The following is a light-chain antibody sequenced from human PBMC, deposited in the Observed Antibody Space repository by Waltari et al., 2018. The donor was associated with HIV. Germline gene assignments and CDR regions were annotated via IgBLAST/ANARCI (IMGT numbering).Light chain of an antibody. Sequence: QPVLTQLPSMSGTPGQTVTISCSGSNSNIGSSSMYWYQHLPGTTPRLLIYSNTERPSGVPDRFSVSKSGTSASLTISGLRSEDEADYYCSTWDESQSFQVFGGGTKVTVL. CDR3: STWDESQSFQV. J-gene: IGLJ3*02. V-gene: IGLV1-47*01. CDR1: NSNIGSSS. CDR2: SNT.